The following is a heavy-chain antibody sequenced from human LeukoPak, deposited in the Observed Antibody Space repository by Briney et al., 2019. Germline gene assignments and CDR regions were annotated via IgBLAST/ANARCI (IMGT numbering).Heavy chain of an antibody. CDR3: ARKLASSTLKAGAFDI. D-gene: IGHD2-2*01. V-gene: IGHV4-4*07. J-gene: IGHJ3*02. CDR2: IYSSGST. CDR1: GGSISSYY. Sequence: SETLSLTCTVSGGSISSYYWSWIRQSPGKGLEWIGRIYSSGSTIYNPSLKSRVTMSVDTYTNQISLRLTSVTAADTAMYYCARKLASSTLKAGAFDIWGQGTMVTVSS.